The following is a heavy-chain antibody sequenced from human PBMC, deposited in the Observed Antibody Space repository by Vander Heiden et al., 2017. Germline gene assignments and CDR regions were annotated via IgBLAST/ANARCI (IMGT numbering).Heavy chain of an antibody. D-gene: IGHD6-13*01. J-gene: IGHJ4*02. CDR1: GFTFSTYG. V-gene: IGHV3-33*01. CDR3: ARGTASAGVDY. CDR2: IWYDGSIK. Sequence: QVQLVESGGGVVQPGTSLRLSCAASGFTFSTYGIHWVRQVPGNGLEWVAVIWYDGSIKYYADSVKGRFTISRNNFQNTLYLQMDGLRDEDTAVYYCARGTASAGVDYWGQGTLVTVSS.